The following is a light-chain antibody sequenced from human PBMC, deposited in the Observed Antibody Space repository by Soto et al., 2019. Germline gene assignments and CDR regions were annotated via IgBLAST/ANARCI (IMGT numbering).Light chain of an antibody. CDR2: TNN. CDR3: AAWDDSLNGVV. CDR1: SSNIGSNT. J-gene: IGLJ2*01. Sequence: QSVLTQPPSASGTPGQRVTISCSGSSSNIGSNTVNWYQQLPGTAPKLLIYTNNQRPSGVPDRFSGSKAVTSDSLAISGLQSEDEADYYCAAWDDSLNGVVFGGGTKVTVL. V-gene: IGLV1-44*01.